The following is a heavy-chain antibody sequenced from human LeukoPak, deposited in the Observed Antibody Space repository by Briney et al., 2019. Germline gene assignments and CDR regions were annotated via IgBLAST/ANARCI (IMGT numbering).Heavy chain of an antibody. CDR3: ARGLRFLFLGFDP. V-gene: IGHV1-46*01. D-gene: IGHD3-3*01. J-gene: IGHJ5*02. Sequence: ASVKVSCKASGYTFTSYDINWVRQATGQGLEWMGIINPSGGSTSYAQKFQGRVTMTRDTSTSTVYMELSSLRSEDTAVYYCARGLRFLFLGFDPWGQGTLVTVSS. CDR1: GYTFTSYD. CDR2: INPSGGST.